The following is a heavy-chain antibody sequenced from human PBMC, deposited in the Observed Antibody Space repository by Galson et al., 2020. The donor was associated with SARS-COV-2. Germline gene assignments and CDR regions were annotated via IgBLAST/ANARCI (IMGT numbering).Heavy chain of an antibody. CDR1: GFDFTNYA. CDR2: VSSDGNNK. CDR3: ARSGYLGSGSHIDV. V-gene: IGHV3-64*02. J-gene: IGHJ6*02. Sequence: QLGESLKISCAASGFDFTNYAIHWGRQAPGKGLEYVSGVSSDGNNKYYADSVKGRFTISRDNSNNMVYLQMGSLRDEDMAVYYCARSGYLGSGSHIDVWGRGTTVTVSS. D-gene: IGHD3-10*01.